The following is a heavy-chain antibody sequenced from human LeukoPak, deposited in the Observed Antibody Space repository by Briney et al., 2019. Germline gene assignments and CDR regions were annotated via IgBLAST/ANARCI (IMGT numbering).Heavy chain of an antibody. CDR1: GFTFSSYS. CDR3: ARASYSGSPASYYYYYYMDV. J-gene: IGHJ6*03. D-gene: IGHD1-26*01. Sequence: GGSLRLSCAASGFTFSSYSMNWVRQAPGKGLEWVSYISSSSSTIYYADSVKGRFTISRDNAKNSLYLLMNSLRAEDTAVYYCARASYSGSPASYYYYYYMDVWGKGTTVTVSS. V-gene: IGHV3-48*01. CDR2: ISSSSSTI.